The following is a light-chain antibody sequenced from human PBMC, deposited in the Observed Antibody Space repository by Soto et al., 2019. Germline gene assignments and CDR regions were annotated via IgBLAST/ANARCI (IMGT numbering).Light chain of an antibody. CDR3: GSFAASNKGV. CDR2: EVS. J-gene: IGLJ1*01. CDR1: SSDVGGYNY. V-gene: IGLV2-8*01. Sequence: QSVLTQPPSASGSPGQSVTISCTGTSSDVGGYNYVSWYQQHPGKAPKLMIYEVSKRPSGVPDRFSGSKSGSTASLTVSGLKADDEANYYCGSFAASNKGVFGTGTRSPS.